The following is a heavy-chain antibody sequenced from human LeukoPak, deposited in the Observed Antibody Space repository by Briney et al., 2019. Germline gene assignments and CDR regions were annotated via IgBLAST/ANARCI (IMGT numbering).Heavy chain of an antibody. CDR1: GGSISSSSYF. D-gene: IGHD3-10*01. Sequence: PSETLSLTCTVSGGSISSSSYFWGWIRQPPGKGLDWIGSIYYSGSTYYNPSLKSRVTMSVDTSKNQFSLKLSSVTAADTAVYYCARRLMVRGVKFSIDYWGQGTLVTVSS. CDR2: IYYSGST. J-gene: IGHJ4*02. V-gene: IGHV4-39*01. CDR3: ARRLMVRGVKFSIDY.